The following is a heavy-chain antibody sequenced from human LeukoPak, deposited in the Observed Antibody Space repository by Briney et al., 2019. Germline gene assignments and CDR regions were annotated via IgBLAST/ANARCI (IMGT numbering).Heavy chain of an antibody. CDR2: ISSGTTTI. CDR3: ARRYCSSTSCTLDY. Sequence: PGGCLRLSCTASGFTFSSYEMNWVRQAPGKGLEWVSYISSGTTTIYYADSVKGRFTISRDNAKNSLYLQMNSLRAEDTAVYYCARRYCSSTSCTLDYWGQGTLVTVSS. CDR1: GFTFSSYE. D-gene: IGHD2-2*01. V-gene: IGHV3-48*03. J-gene: IGHJ4*02.